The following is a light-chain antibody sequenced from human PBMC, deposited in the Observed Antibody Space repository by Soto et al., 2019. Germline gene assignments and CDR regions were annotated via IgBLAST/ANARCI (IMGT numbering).Light chain of an antibody. J-gene: IGKJ2*01. CDR1: QSVSSSY. CDR3: HQYGSFPYT. V-gene: IGKV3-20*01. Sequence: ELVLTQSPGTLSLSPGERATLSCRASQSVSSSYLAWYQQKPGQAPRLLLYGASSRATGIPDRFSGRGSGTDCTLTLSRREPEDLAVYYCHQYGSFPYTFGQGTKLEIK. CDR2: GAS.